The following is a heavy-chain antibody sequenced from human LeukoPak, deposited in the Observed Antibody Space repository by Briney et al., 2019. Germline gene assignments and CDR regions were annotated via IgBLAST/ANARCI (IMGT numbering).Heavy chain of an antibody. Sequence: GGSLRLSCVASGSLISGSAMHWVRQVSGKGLQWIGRVRSKENDYATAYGASMEGRFTISRDDSKNTAYLHMNSLKTEDTAVYYCAWAGGKLLLLDYWGLGTLVTVSS. CDR2: VRSKENDYAT. CDR1: GSLISGSA. J-gene: IGHJ4*02. D-gene: IGHD2-21*02. CDR3: AWAGGKLLLLDY. V-gene: IGHV3-73*01.